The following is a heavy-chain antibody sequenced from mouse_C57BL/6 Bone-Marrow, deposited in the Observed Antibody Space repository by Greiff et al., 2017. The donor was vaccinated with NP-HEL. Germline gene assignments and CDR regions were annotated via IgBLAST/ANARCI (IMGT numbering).Heavy chain of an antibody. D-gene: IGHD2-4*01. CDR3: ARQGLRYAMDY. CDR2: IYPGSGNT. Sequence: QVQLQQSGAELVRPGASVKLSCKASGYTFTDYYINWVKQRPGQGLEWIARIYPGSGNTYYNEKFKGKATLTAEKSSSTAYMQLSSLTSEDSAVYFCARQGLRYAMDYWGQGTSVTVSS. V-gene: IGHV1-76*01. J-gene: IGHJ4*01. CDR1: GYTFTDYY.